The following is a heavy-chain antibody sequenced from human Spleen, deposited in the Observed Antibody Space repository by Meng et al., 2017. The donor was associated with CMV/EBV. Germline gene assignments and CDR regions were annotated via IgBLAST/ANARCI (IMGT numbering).Heavy chain of an antibody. CDR3: ARDILERNAFDM. V-gene: IGHV4-39*07. Sequence: SETLSLTCTVSGGSISSSNYYWGWIRQPPGKGLEWIGSFYYSGSTNYNPSLKSRVTISVDTSKNQFSLKLSSVTAADTAVYYCARDILERNAFDMWGQGTMVTVSS. CDR2: FYYSGST. J-gene: IGHJ3*02. CDR1: GGSISSSNYY. D-gene: IGHD1-1*01.